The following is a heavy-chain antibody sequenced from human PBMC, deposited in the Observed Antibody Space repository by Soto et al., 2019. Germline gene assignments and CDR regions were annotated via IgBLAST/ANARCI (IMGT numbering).Heavy chain of an antibody. Sequence: QVQLVQSGAEVKKPGASVKVSCKASGYTFTSYGISWVRQAPGQGLEWVGWISAYNGNSNYAQKYHGRVTMTTDKSKKTADMAMSGLRSNHRDVYYCARIADCTTTSCSFPSMFDIRGYYGYYGLDVWGQGTTVTVSS. CDR2: ISAYNGNS. D-gene: IGHD2-2*01. J-gene: IGHJ6*02. CDR1: GYTFTSYG. CDR3: ARIADCTTTSCSFPSMFDIRGYYGYYGLDV. V-gene: IGHV1-18*01.